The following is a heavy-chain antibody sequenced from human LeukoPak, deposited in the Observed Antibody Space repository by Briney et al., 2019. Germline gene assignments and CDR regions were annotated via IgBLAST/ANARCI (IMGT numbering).Heavy chain of an antibody. V-gene: IGHV4-59*12. CDR3: ARLTDAFDI. J-gene: IGHJ3*02. CDR1: GGSISSYY. Sequence: SETLSLTCTVSGGSISSYYWSWIRQPPGKGLEWIGSFFYSGSSYYNPSFQSRVTISGDTSKSQFSLRLTSVTAADTAVYYCARLTDAFDIWGQGTMVTVSS. CDR2: FFYSGSS.